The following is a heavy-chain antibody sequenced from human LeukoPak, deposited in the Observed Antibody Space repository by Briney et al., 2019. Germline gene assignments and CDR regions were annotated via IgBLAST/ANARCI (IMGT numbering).Heavy chain of an antibody. CDR3: ARESYYYDSSGYYLVDY. V-gene: IGHV3-48*03. CDR2: ISSSGSTM. D-gene: IGHD3-22*01. J-gene: IGHJ4*02. Sequence: SGGSLRLSCAASGFTFNSYEMNWVRQAPGKGLEWVSYISSSGSTMYYADSVKGRFTISRDNAKNSLYLQMNSLRAEDTAVYYCARESYYYDSSGYYLVDYWGQGTLVTVSS. CDR1: GFTFNSYE.